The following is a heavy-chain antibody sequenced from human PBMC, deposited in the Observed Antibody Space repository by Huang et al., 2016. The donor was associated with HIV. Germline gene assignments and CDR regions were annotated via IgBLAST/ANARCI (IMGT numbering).Heavy chain of an antibody. Sequence: QVHLVQSGAEVKKPGASVTVSCKASGYTFTNYAINWVRQAPGRGLEWMGWMNPNTGNTGFAQSFQGRVTMTRKTSITTAYMELTSLTSEDTAVYYCARSAYGDLDYWGLGTLVIVSS. J-gene: IGHJ4*02. CDR1: GYTFTNYA. CDR3: ARSAYGDLDY. V-gene: IGHV1-8*02. D-gene: IGHD4-17*01. CDR2: MNPNTGNT.